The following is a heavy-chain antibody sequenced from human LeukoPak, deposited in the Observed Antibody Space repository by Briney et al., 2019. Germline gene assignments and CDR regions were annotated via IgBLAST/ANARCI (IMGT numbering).Heavy chain of an antibody. J-gene: IGHJ3*02. CDR2: IYYSGST. V-gene: IGHV4-59*01. Sequence: SETLSLTCTVSGGSISSYYWSWIRQPPGKGLEWIGYIYYSGSTNYNPSLKSRVTISVDTSKNQFSLKLSSVTDADTAVYYCARVKVDAAAFDIWGQGTMVTVSS. CDR1: GGSISSYY. CDR3: ARVKVDAAAFDI. D-gene: IGHD2-15*01.